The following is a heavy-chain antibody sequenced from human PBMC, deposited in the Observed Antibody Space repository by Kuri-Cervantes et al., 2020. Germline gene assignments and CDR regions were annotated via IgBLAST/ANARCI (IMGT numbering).Heavy chain of an antibody. J-gene: IGHJ4*02. CDR1: GYTLTSYG. CDR2: IRGDEGNT. V-gene: IGHV1-18*01. D-gene: IGHD1-14*01. Sequence: ASVKVSCKASGYTLTSYGFDWVRQAPGQGLEWMGWIRGDEGNTKYAQKFQDRVSMTTDPSARTAYMEVRGLRSEDTAMYYCARDYRDGPDYWGQGTLVTVS. CDR3: ARDYRDGPDY.